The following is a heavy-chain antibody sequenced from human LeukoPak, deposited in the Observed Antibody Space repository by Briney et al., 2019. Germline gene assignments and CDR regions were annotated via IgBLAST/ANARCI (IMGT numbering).Heavy chain of an antibody. CDR3: AREVLYGGDHNWFDP. V-gene: IGHV1-2*06. CDR1: AYTFTSYY. J-gene: IGHJ5*02. D-gene: IGHD4-23*01. Sequence: GASVKLSCKASAYTFTSYYMHWVRQAPGQGLEWMGRITPNGGGTIYAQKFQGRVTMNRDTSISTAYMELSRLRSDDTAVYYCAREVLYGGDHNWFDPWGQGSLVTVSS. CDR2: ITPNGGGT.